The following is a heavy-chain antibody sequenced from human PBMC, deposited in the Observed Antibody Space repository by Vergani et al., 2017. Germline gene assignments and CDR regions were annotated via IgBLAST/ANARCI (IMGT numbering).Heavy chain of an antibody. CDR1: GGSFSGFY. CDR3: ARTAKKIVVVPAARTGGSGSGYFDL. CDR2: INHSGST. Sequence: QVQLQQWGAGLLKPSETLSLTCAVYGGSFSGFYWSWIRQPPGKGLEWIGEINHSGSTNYNPSLKSRVTISVDTSKNQFSLKLSSVTAADTAVYYCARTAKKIVVVPAARTGGSGSGYFDLWGRGTLVTVSS. D-gene: IGHD2-2*01. V-gene: IGHV4-34*01. J-gene: IGHJ2*01.